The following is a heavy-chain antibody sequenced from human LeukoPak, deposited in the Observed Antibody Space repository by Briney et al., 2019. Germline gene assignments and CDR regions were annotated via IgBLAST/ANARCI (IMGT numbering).Heavy chain of an antibody. V-gene: IGHV3-30*02. J-gene: IGHJ3*02. CDR3: AKGTVARGPSAFDI. Sequence: PGGSLRLSCAASGFTFSSYGMHWVRQAPGKGLEWVAVIWYDGSNKYYADSVKGRFTISRDNSKNTLYLQMNSLRAEDTAVYYCAKGTVARGPSAFDIWGQGTMVTVSS. CDR2: IWYDGSNK. D-gene: IGHD3/OR15-3a*01. CDR1: GFTFSSYG.